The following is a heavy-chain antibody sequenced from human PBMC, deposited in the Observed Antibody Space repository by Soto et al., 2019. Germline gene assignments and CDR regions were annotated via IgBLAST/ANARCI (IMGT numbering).Heavy chain of an antibody. D-gene: IGHD6-6*01. CDR2: ISAYNGNT. V-gene: IGHV1-18*04. Sequence: RASVKVSCKASGYTFTSYGISWVRQAPGQGLEWMGWISAYNGNTNYAQKLQGRVTMTTDTSTSTAYMELRSLRSDDTAVYYCARDEYSSSSFYYYYGMDVWGQGTTVTVSS. CDR3: ARDEYSSSSFYYYYGMDV. J-gene: IGHJ6*02. CDR1: GYTFTSYG.